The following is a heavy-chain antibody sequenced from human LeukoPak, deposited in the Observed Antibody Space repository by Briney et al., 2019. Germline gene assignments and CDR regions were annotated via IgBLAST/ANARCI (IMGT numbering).Heavy chain of an antibody. CDR3: ARYVVYGSGKYYFDY. Sequence: PETLSLICTVSGGSISSSNYFWSWIRQPPGQELEWIASINYGGTTYYNPSLKSQVTISVDTSKNQFSLRLSSVTAADTAVYLCARYVVYGSGKYYFDYWGQGSLVSVSS. CDR2: INYGGTT. D-gene: IGHD3-10*01. CDR1: GGSISSSNYF. J-gene: IGHJ4*02. V-gene: IGHV4-39*01.